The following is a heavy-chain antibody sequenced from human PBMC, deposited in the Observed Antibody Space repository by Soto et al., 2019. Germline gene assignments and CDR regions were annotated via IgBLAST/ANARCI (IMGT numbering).Heavy chain of an antibody. CDR1: GFTFSSFS. J-gene: IGHJ3*02. CDR3: GGDSSGYFYPDVFDI. V-gene: IGHV3-48*02. D-gene: IGHD3-22*01. Sequence: GGSLRLSCAASGFTFSSFSMGWVRQAPGKGLEWVSYISSSSSTIYYADSVKGRFTISRDNAKNSLYLQMNSLRDEDTAVYYCGGDSSGYFYPDVFDIWGQGTMVTVSS. CDR2: ISSSSSTI.